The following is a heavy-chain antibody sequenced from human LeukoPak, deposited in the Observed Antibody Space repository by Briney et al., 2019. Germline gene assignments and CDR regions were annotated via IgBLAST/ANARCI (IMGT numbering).Heavy chain of an antibody. CDR1: GFIFSNYA. V-gene: IGHV3-23*01. CDR3: AKNPLRIVGAEGGY. D-gene: IGHD1-26*01. CDR2: IDSTGAYT. J-gene: IGHJ4*02. Sequence: GGSLRLSCAASGFIFSNYAMSWVRQAPGKGLEWVSAIDSTGAYTWYADSVKGRFTISKDSSKTILYLQMNSLRAEDTAAYYCAKNPLRIVGAEGGYWGQGTLVTVSS.